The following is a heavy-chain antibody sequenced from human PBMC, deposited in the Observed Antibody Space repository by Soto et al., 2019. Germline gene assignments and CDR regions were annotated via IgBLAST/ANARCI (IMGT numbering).Heavy chain of an antibody. CDR2: ISSSSSYI. J-gene: IGHJ4*02. V-gene: IGHV3-21*01. Sequence: EVQLVESGGGLVKPGGSLRLSCAASGFTFSSYSMNWVRQAPGKGLEWVSSISSSSSYIYYADSVKGRFTISRDNAKNSLYLKMNSLRAEDTAVYYCARAGRVNPSQYWGQGTLVTVSS. CDR1: GFTFSSYS. CDR3: ARAGRVNPSQY. D-gene: IGHD2-8*01.